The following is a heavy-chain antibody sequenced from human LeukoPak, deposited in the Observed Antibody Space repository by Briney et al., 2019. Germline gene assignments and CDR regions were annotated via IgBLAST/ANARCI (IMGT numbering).Heavy chain of an antibody. CDR2: IYYRGST. V-gene: IGHV4-39*07. J-gene: IGHJ5*02. CDR1: GGSISSSSYY. D-gene: IGHD1/OR15-1a*01. Sequence: SETLSLTCTVSGGSISSSSYYWGWIRQPPGKGLEWIGSIYYRGSTDYNPSLQSRVTMSVDTSKKQISLKLSSVTAADTAVYYCARDINKGWFDPWGQGTQVTVSS. CDR3: ARDINKGWFDP.